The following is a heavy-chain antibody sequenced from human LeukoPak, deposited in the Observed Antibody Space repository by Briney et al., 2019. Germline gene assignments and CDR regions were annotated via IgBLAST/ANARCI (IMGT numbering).Heavy chain of an antibody. Sequence: SETLSLTCTVSGGSISSYYWSWIRQPPGKGLEWTGYIYYSGSTNYNPSLKSRVTISVDTSKNQFSLKLSSVTAADTAVYYCAGGGTTMGYRGQGTLVTVSS. CDR2: IYYSGST. J-gene: IGHJ4*02. D-gene: IGHD1-1*01. V-gene: IGHV4-59*01. CDR3: AGGGTTMGY. CDR1: GGSISSYY.